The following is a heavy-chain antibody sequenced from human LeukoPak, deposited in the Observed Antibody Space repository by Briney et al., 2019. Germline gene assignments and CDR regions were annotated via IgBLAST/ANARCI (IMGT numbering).Heavy chain of an antibody. CDR1: GFTFSNYA. CDR3: ADPPTKDV. Sequence: GGSLRLSCAASGFTFSNYAMSWVRQAPGKGLEWVSTVSSSGGRTYYADSVKGRFTISRDNSKNTLYLQMNSLRVEDTAVYYCADPPTKDVWGQGTTVTVSS. J-gene: IGHJ6*02. CDR2: VSSSGGRT. D-gene: IGHD1-1*01. V-gene: IGHV3-23*01.